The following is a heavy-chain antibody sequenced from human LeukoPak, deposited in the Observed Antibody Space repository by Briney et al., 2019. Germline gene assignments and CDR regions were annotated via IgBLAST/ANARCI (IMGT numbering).Heavy chain of an antibody. Sequence: GGSLRLSCAASGFTFSDYYMSWVRQAPGKGLEWVSVIYSGGSTYYADSVKGRFTISRDNSKNTLYLQMNSLRAEDTAVYYCARDREYYDSSGYYKTYYFDYWGQGTLVTVSS. CDR2: IYSGGST. CDR1: GFTFSDYY. D-gene: IGHD3-22*01. V-gene: IGHV3-53*01. J-gene: IGHJ4*02. CDR3: ARDREYYDSSGYYKTYYFDY.